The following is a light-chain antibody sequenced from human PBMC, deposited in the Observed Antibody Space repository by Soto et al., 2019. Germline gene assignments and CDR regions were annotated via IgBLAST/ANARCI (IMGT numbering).Light chain of an antibody. CDR3: QQTYSTLALT. Sequence: DIQMTQSPFSLAASVGDRVTVSCRSSQSIDTFLNWYRHKPGKAPELLIFGASRLHSGVPSRFSGGGSGTEFTLNTSSLQPEDFATYYCQQTYSTLALTFGGGTKVEI. J-gene: IGKJ4*01. V-gene: IGKV1-39*01. CDR1: QSIDTF. CDR2: GAS.